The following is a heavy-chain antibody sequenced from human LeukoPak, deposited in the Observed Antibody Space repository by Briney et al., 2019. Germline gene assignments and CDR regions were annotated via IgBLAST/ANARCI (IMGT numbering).Heavy chain of an antibody. CDR1: GFTLSSYA. J-gene: IGHJ4*02. D-gene: IGHD3-22*01. CDR2: ISGSGSST. V-gene: IGHV3-23*01. CDR3: AKDQAIALVIPFDY. Sequence: GGSLRLSCAASGFTLSSYAMSWVRQAPGKGLEWVSAISGSGSSTYSADSVKGRFTISRDNSKNTLYLQMNSLRAEDTAVYYCAKDQAIALVIPFDYWGQGTLVTVSS.